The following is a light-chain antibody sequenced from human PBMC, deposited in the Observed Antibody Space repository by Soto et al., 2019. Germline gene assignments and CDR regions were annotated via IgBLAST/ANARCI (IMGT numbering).Light chain of an antibody. CDR3: QQLYSFPLT. CDR2: DAS. V-gene: IGKV1-5*01. J-gene: IGKJ4*01. Sequence: DIQMTQSPSTLSASVGDRVTITCRASQNINRRLAWYQQKPGKAPNLLIYDASSLESGVPARLSGSGSGTEFTLTISSLQPEDFATYYCQQLYSFPLTFGGGTKVDIK. CDR1: QNINRR.